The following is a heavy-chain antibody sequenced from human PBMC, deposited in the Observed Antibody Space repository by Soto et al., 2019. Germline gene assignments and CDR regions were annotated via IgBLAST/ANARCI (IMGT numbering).Heavy chain of an antibody. CDR1: GGSISSYY. Sequence: SETLSLTCTVSGGSISSYYWSWIRQPPGKGLEWIGYIYYSGSTNYNPSLKSRVTISVDTSKNQFSLKLSSVTAADTAVYYCARQFRTRITMVRGVERAYYFDYWGQGTLVTV. J-gene: IGHJ4*02. CDR2: IYYSGST. CDR3: ARQFRTRITMVRGVERAYYFDY. D-gene: IGHD3-10*01. V-gene: IGHV4-59*08.